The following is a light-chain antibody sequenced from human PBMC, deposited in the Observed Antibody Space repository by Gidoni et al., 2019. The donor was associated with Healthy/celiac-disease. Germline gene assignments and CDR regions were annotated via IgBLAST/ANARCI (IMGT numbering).Light chain of an antibody. Sequence: DIQMTQSPSSLSASVGDRVTITCRASQSISSYLNWYQQKPGKAPKLLIYAAPSLQSGVPSRFSGSGSGTDFTLTISSLQPEDFATYYCQQSYSTPSITFXQXTRLXIK. J-gene: IGKJ5*01. CDR3: QQSYSTPSIT. V-gene: IGKV1-39*01. CDR1: QSISSY. CDR2: AAP.